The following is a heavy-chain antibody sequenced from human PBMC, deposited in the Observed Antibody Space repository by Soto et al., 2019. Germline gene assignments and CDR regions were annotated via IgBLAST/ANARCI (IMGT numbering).Heavy chain of an antibody. Sequence: ESLSVPCTVSVGSVTNSSYYWGCIRQSPGKGLEWIGSVYYRGRSYSKSSFKSRVTISVDTSKNRFSLSLNSVSASDTAVYFCVSQRTTVPTQAYFDYWGPGALVTVSS. CDR2: VYYRGRS. V-gene: IGHV4-39*01. CDR3: VSQRTTVPTQAYFDY. J-gene: IGHJ4*02. CDR1: VGSVTNSSYY. D-gene: IGHD4-17*01.